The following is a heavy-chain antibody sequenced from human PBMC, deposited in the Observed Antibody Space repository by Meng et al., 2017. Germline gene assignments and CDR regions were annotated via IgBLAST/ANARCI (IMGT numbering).Heavy chain of an antibody. CDR3: ARAIAVSGTGRFDY. V-gene: IGHV1-3*01. CDR1: GYTFTTYA. J-gene: IGHJ4*02. CDR2: INAGNSDT. Sequence: QCQLVRSGAGVKKPGASVKVSCKAAGYTFTTYAIHWVRQAPGQRLEWMGWINAGNSDTKYSQKLQGRVTITRDTSASTVYMEVSSLRSEDTGVYYCARAIAVSGTGRFDYWGQGTLVTVSS. D-gene: IGHD6-19*01.